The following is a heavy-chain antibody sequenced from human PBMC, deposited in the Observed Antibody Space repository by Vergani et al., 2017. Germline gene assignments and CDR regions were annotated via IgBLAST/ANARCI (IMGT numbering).Heavy chain of an antibody. Sequence: EVQLVESGGGLVKPGGSLRLSCAASGFTFSSYSMNWVRQAPGKGLEWVSSISSSSSYRYYADSVKGRFTTSRDNSKNSLYLQMNSLRAEDTAVYYCARDTKTGWGLEYWGQGTLVTVSS. V-gene: IGHV3-21*01. D-gene: IGHD3-9*01. J-gene: IGHJ4*02. CDR1: GFTFSSYS. CDR3: ARDTKTGWGLEY. CDR2: ISSSSSYR.